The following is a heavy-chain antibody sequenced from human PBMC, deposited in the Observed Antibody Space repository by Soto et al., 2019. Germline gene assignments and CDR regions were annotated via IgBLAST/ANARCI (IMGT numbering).Heavy chain of an antibody. CDR3: ARGRIAARRGTLDY. CDR1: GGSFSGYY. V-gene: IGHV4-34*01. Sequence: SETLSLTCAVYGGSFSGYYWSWIRQPPGKGLEWIGEINHSGSTNYNPSLKSRVTISVDTSKNQFSLKLSSVTAADTAVYYCARGRIAARRGTLDYWGQGTLVTVSS. D-gene: IGHD6-6*01. J-gene: IGHJ4*02. CDR2: INHSGST.